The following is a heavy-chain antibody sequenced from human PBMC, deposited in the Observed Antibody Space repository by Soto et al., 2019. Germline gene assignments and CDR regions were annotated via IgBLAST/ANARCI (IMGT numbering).Heavy chain of an antibody. D-gene: IGHD4-17*01. J-gene: IGHJ4*02. CDR1: GFTFSTHA. Sequence: EVQLLESGGGLVQPGGSLRLSCAASGFTFSTHAMIWVRQAPGKGLEWVSVITGSGGRTYYADSVKGRFTISRDTSKKTLFLQMNSLRAEDTAVYYCAKDRYGDYGGIDYWGQGTMVTVSS. V-gene: IGHV3-23*01. CDR2: ITGSGGRT. CDR3: AKDRYGDYGGIDY.